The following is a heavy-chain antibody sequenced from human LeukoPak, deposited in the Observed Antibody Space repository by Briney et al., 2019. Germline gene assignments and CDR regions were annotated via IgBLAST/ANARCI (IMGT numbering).Heavy chain of an antibody. Sequence: ASVKVSCKASGYTFTSYDINWGRQPPGQGLEWMGWMNPNSGNTGYAQKFQGRVTITRNTSISTAYMELSSLRSAATAVYYCARTLYSRSSLFDAWGQGTLVTVSS. CDR3: ARTLYSRSSLFDA. CDR2: MNPNSGNT. D-gene: IGHD6-13*01. V-gene: IGHV1-8*03. CDR1: GYTFTSYD. J-gene: IGHJ5*02.